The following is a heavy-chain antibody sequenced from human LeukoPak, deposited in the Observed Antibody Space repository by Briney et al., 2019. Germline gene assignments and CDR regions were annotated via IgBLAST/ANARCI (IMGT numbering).Heavy chain of an antibody. D-gene: IGHD4-17*01. V-gene: IGHV3-23*01. CDR1: GFTFSSYA. CDR2: ISGSGGST. CDR3: AREEYGDYFAY. J-gene: IGHJ4*02. Sequence: PGGSLRLSCAASGFTFSSYAMSWVRQAPGKGLEWVSAISGSGGSTYYADSVKGRFTISRDNAKSSLYLQMNSLRAQDTALYYCAREEYGDYFAYWGQGALVTVSS.